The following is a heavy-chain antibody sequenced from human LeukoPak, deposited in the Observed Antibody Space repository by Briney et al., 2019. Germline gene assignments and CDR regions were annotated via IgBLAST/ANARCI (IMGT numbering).Heavy chain of an antibody. CDR2: IKQDGSEK. D-gene: IGHD2-2*03. J-gene: IGHJ6*03. CDR1: GFTFSSYW. V-gene: IGHV3-7*01. Sequence: PGGSLRLSCAASGFTFSSYWMSWVRQAPGKGLEWVANIKQDGSEKYYVDSVKGRFTISRDNAKNSLYLQMNSLRAEDTAVYYCARDGYERGDNTDYMDVWGKGTTVIVSS. CDR3: ARDGYERGDNTDYMDV.